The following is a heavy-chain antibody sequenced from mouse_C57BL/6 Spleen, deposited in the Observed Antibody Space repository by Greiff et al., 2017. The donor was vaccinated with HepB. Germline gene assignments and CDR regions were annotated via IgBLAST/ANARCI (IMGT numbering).Heavy chain of an antibody. V-gene: IGHV1-9*01. CDR3: ARRITTVVARFDY. CDR1: GYTFTGYW. CDR2: ILPGSGST. J-gene: IGHJ2*01. Sequence: VQLQQSGAELMKPGASVTLSCKATGYTFTGYWLEWVKQRPGHGLEWIGEILPGSGSTNYNEKFKGKATFTADTSSNTAYMQLSSLTTEDSAIYYGARRITTVVARFDYWGQGTTLTVSS. D-gene: IGHD1-1*01.